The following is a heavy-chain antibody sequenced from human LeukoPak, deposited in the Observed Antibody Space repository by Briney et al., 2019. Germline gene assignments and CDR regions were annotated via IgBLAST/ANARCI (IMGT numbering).Heavy chain of an antibody. CDR2: FDPEDGET. Sequence: ASVKVSCKVSGYTLTELSVHWVRQAPGKGLEWMGGFDPEDGETIYAQKFQGRVTMTEDTSTDTAYMELSSLRSEDTAVYYCATYIVGATTHHLPFDYWGQGTLVTVSS. J-gene: IGHJ4*02. D-gene: IGHD1-26*01. CDR3: ATYIVGATTHHLPFDY. V-gene: IGHV1-24*01. CDR1: GYTLTELS.